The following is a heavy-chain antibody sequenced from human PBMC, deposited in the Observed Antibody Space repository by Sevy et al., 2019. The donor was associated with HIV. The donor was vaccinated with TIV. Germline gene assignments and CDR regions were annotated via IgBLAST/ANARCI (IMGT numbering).Heavy chain of an antibody. D-gene: IGHD2-8*01. Sequence: GGSLRLSCTASGFTFCSYAMHWVRQAPGKGLEWVALISNDGTNKYADSVKGRYTISRDNSKNTLYLQMNSLRAEDTAVYYCARVRVGRYCTDGVCYSYYDYWGQGTLVTVSS. V-gene: IGHV3-30-3*01. CDR3: ARVRVGRYCTDGVCYSYYDY. CDR1: GFTFCSYA. CDR2: ISNDGTNK. J-gene: IGHJ4*02.